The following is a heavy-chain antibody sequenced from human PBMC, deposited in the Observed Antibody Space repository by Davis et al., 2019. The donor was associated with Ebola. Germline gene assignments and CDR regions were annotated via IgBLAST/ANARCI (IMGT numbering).Heavy chain of an antibody. CDR2: ISFDGSNE. Sequence: PGGSLRLSCAASGFTSSTYGMHWVRQAPGKGLEWVSVISFDGSNEYYADSVKGRFTISRDNSQQTLYLQMNSLRAEDTAMYYCARDVSYSSAWIDYWGQGTLVVVSS. CDR1: GFTSSTYG. D-gene: IGHD6-19*01. J-gene: IGHJ4*02. CDR3: ARDVSYSSAWIDY. V-gene: IGHV3-30*19.